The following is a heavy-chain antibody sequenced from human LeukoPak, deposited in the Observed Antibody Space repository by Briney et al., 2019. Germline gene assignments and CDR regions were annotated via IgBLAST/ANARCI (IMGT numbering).Heavy chain of an antibody. CDR3: ARGKYSAFDI. V-gene: IGHV6-1*01. CDR1: GDSVSSNSVA. J-gene: IGHJ3*02. D-gene: IGHD2/OR15-2a*01. CDR2: TSYRSKWYN. Sequence: SQTLSLTCAISGDSVSSNSVAWNWIRQSPSRGLEWLGRTSYRSKWYNDYAVSVKSRITINPDTSKNQFSLQLSSVTPEDTAVYYCARGKYSAFDIWGQGTMVTASS.